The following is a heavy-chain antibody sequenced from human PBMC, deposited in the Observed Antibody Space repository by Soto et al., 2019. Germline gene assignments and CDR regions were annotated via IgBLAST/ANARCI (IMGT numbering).Heavy chain of an antibody. CDR3: ATDYYDSSGYYSRDRAFDI. CDR1: GYTLTELS. D-gene: IGHD3-22*01. Sequence: ASVKVSCKVSGYTLTELSIHWVRQAPGEGLEWMGGFDPEDGETIYAQKFQGRVTMTEDTSTDTAYMELSSLRSEDTAVYYCATDYYDSSGYYSRDRAFDIWGQGTMVTVSS. CDR2: FDPEDGET. J-gene: IGHJ3*02. V-gene: IGHV1-24*01.